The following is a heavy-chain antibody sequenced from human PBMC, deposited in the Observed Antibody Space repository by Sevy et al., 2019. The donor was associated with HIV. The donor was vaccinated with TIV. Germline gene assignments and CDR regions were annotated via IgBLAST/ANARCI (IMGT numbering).Heavy chain of an antibody. Sequence: SETLSLTCAVYGESFSGHYWTWIRQPPGKGLEWIGEVTQSGKTIYQSSLKSRVTISVDTSRNEFSLYLYSVTAADTALYYCAVSHSMGWGVIPIHSWGPRTLVTVSS. CDR2: VTQSGKT. CDR3: AVSHSMGWGVIPIHS. V-gene: IGHV4-34*01. CDR1: GESFSGHY. J-gene: IGHJ4*02. D-gene: IGHD3-10*01.